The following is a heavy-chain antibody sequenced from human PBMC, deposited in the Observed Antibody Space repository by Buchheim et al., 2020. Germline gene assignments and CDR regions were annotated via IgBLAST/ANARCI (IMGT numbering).Heavy chain of an antibody. CDR3: AKGRTVYSSSPSDW. D-gene: IGHD4-11*01. V-gene: IGHV3-23*01. CDR2: ISGSGGST. CDR1: GFTFRTYA. J-gene: IGHJ4*02. Sequence: EVQLLESGGGLVQPGGSLILSCAASGFTFRTYAMNWVRQAPGKGLEWVSAISGSGGSTYYADSVKGRFTVSRDNSKNTLYLQMNSLRGEDTAVYYCAKGRTVYSSSPSDWWGQGTL.